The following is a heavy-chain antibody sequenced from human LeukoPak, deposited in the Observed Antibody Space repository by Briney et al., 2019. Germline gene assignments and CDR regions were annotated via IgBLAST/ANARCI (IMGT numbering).Heavy chain of an antibody. V-gene: IGHV1-8*01. CDR2: MNPNSGKT. D-gene: IGHD6-13*01. Sequence: ASVKVSCKASGYTFTSCDINWVRQAPGQGLEWMGWMNPNSGKTGYARKFQGRVTMTKNTSISTACMEVSSLGYEDTAIYYCARGRPGLASAGTYDFWGQGTLITVSS. J-gene: IGHJ4*02. CDR1: GYTFTSCD. CDR3: ARGRPGLASAGTYDF.